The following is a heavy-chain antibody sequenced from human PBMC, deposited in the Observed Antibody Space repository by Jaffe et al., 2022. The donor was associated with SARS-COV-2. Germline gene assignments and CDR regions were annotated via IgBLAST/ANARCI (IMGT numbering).Heavy chain of an antibody. D-gene: IGHD3-22*01. V-gene: IGHV3-7*03. CDR1: GFTFSSYW. Sequence: EVQLVESGGGLVQPGGSLRLSCAASGFTFSSYWMSWVRQAPGKGLEWVANIKQDGSEKYYVDSVKGRFTISRDNAKNSLYLQMNSLRAEDTAVYYCARDLEEWTYYYDSSGPHYYFDYWGQGTLVTVSS. CDR2: IKQDGSEK. J-gene: IGHJ4*02. CDR3: ARDLEEWTYYYDSSGPHYYFDY.